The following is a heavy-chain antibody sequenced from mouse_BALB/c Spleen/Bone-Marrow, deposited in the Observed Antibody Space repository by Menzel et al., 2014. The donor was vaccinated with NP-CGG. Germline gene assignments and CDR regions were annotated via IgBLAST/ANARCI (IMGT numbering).Heavy chain of an antibody. CDR2: IRSGSSTI. CDR1: GFTFSSFG. D-gene: IGHD2-3*01. J-gene: IGHJ3*01. Sequence: EVQLQQSGGGLVQPGGSRKLSCAASGFTFSSFGMHWVRQAPEKGLEWVAYIRSGSSTIYYADTVKGRFTISRDNPKNTQFLQMTSIWSEDTAMYCYTRDFYDGYYRFAYWGQGTLVTVSA. CDR3: TRDFYDGYYRFAY. V-gene: IGHV5-17*02.